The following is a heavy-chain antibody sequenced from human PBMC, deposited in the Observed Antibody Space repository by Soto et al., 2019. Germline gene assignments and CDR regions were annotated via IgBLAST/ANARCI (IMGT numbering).Heavy chain of an antibody. CDR2: ISGSGGSK. V-gene: IGHV3-23*01. Sequence: GGSLRLSCAASGFTFSSYAMSWVRQAPGKGLEWVSAISGSGGSKYSADSVRGRFTISRDNSKNTLYLQMNSLRVEDTAVYYSEKSVDLGSQGEFDYWGQGSLVTVSS. CDR1: GFTFSSYA. J-gene: IGHJ4*02. D-gene: IGHD7-27*01. CDR3: EKSVDLGSQGEFDY.